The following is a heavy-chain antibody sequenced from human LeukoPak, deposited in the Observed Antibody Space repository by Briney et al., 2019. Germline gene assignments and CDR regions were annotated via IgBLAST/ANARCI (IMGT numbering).Heavy chain of an antibody. D-gene: IGHD2-15*01. CDR1: GYTFTTYC. V-gene: IGHV1-46*01. J-gene: IGHJ4*02. Sequence: ASVKVSCKASGYTFTTYCFHWVRQAPGQGLEWMGIINPSGGSTSYAQKFQDRVTMTRDTSTSTLYMELTSLRSEDTAVYYCARDVSGGNCLFDYWGQGTLVTVSS. CDR3: ARDVSGGNCLFDY. CDR2: INPSGGST.